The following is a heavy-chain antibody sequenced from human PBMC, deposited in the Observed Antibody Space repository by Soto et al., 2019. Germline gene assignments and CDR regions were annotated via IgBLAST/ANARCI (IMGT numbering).Heavy chain of an antibody. CDR3: ARRAIGSSRSFDI. CDR1: GFAFSSHP. D-gene: IGHD6-6*01. J-gene: IGHJ3*02. Sequence: GGSLRLSCAASGFAFSSHPMSWVRQAPERGLEWVSGISDSGGLTYNADSVKGRFTISRDNSKNTLFLQMNSLRAEDTAVYYCARRAIGSSRSFDIWGQGTMVTVSS. CDR2: ISDSGGLT. V-gene: IGHV3-23*01.